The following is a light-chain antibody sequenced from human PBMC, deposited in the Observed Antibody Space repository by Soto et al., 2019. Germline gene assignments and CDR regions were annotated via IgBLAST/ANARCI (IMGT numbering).Light chain of an antibody. Sequence: SYELTQPLSVSVALGQTARITCGGNNIGSKNVHWYQQKPGQGPVLVIYRDSNRPSGIPERFSGSNSGNTATLTISRAQAGDEADYYCQVWDSSTYVVFGGGTKLTV. CDR2: RDS. CDR1: NIGSKN. J-gene: IGLJ2*01. V-gene: IGLV3-9*01. CDR3: QVWDSSTYVV.